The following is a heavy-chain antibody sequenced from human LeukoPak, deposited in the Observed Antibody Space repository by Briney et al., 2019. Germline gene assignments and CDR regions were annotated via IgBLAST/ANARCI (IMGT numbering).Heavy chain of an antibody. CDR2: IKADGSDK. Sequence: GGSLRLSCAASGFTFCSYWMGWVRQAPGKGLEWVANIKADGSDKYYVDSVKGRFTISRDNTKNSLYLEMNSLRVEDTAMYFCARGPSAGYGTSFFDPWGQGTLDTVSS. V-gene: IGHV3-7*03. CDR1: GFTFCSYW. D-gene: IGHD6-13*01. J-gene: IGHJ5*02. CDR3: ARGPSAGYGTSFFDP.